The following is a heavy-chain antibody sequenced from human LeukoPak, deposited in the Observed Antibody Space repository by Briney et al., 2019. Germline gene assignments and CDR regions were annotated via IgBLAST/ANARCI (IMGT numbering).Heavy chain of an antibody. CDR3: VRDSDHAPDY. CDR1: GYIFTNYG. J-gene: IGHJ4*02. D-gene: IGHD3-10*01. V-gene: IGHV1-18*01. Sequence: ASVKVSCQTSGYIFTNYGVSWVRQAPGQGLEWMGWINVYNGHTIYAQEFQGRVTLTTDTSTSTAHMDLRSLRSDDTAVYYCVRDSDHAPDYWGQGTLVTVSS. CDR2: INVYNGHT.